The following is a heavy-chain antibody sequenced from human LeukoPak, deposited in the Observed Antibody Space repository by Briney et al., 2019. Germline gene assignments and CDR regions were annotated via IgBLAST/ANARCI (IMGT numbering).Heavy chain of an antibody. V-gene: IGHV3-7*05. CDR2: MKEDGSEK. CDR1: GFTFSSYW. Sequence: GGSLRLSCAASGFTFSSYWMTWVRQAPGKGLEWGANMKEDGSEKYYVDSVKGRYTISRDNAKNSLYLQMNSLRAEDTAVYYCARGGYNNRFWGQGTLVTVSS. D-gene: IGHD1-14*01. CDR3: ARGGYNNRF. J-gene: IGHJ4*02.